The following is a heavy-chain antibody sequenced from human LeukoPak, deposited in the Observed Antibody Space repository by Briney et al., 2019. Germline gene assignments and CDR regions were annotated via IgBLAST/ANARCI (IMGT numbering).Heavy chain of an antibody. Sequence: ASVTVSCKVSGYTLTELSMHWVRQAPGKGLEWMGGFDPEDGETIYAQKFQGRVTMTEDTSTHTAYMELSSLRSEDTAVYYCATGVSYYYYMDVWGKGTTVTVSS. CDR1: GYTLTELS. CDR2: FDPEDGET. CDR3: ATGVSYYYYMDV. J-gene: IGHJ6*03. V-gene: IGHV1-24*01. D-gene: IGHD3-16*01.